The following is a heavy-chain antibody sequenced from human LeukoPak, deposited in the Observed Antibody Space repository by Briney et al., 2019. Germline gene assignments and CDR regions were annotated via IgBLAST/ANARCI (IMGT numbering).Heavy chain of an antibody. J-gene: IGHJ5*02. CDR3: ARINSRWPDP. Sequence: GESLQISCQCSGYRFTRYWIGWVRQMPSKGLEWMGIIYPGDSDTRYIPSFRGQLTISADNSISTAYLQWSSLKASDTAMYYCARINSRWPDPWGQGTLVTVSS. V-gene: IGHV5-51*01. D-gene: IGHD5-24*01. CDR1: GYRFTRYW. CDR2: IYPGDSDT.